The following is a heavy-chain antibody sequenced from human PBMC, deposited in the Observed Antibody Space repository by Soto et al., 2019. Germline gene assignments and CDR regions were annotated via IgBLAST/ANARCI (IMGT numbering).Heavy chain of an antibody. CDR2: INGGAGDT. CDR3: ARSPSRMAAETQLDP. D-gene: IGHD6-6*01. Sequence: QVQLVQSGAEVRKPGASVKISCKASGYIFTSYAIHWLRQAPGQRLEWMGWINGGAGDTRYSVNFQGRVTFTRDTAATTAFMDLSSLSSADTAIYYCARSPSRMAAETQLDPWGREPWSPSLQ. J-gene: IGHJ5*02. CDR1: GYIFTSYA. V-gene: IGHV1-3*01.